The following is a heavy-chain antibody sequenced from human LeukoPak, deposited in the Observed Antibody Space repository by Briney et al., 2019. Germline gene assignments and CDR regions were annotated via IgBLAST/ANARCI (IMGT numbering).Heavy chain of an antibody. D-gene: IGHD3-16*02. CDR3: ARNAFGGVIVTSPFDY. V-gene: IGHV3-30*04. Sequence: GGSLRLSCVGSEFTFSPYTMHWVRQAPGKGLEWVAVISYDGRNTYYADSVKGRFTLSRDNSKNTMYLQMNSLRAEDTAVYYCARNAFGGVIVTSPFDYWGQGTLVTVSS. CDR2: ISYDGRNT. CDR1: EFTFSPYT. J-gene: IGHJ4*02.